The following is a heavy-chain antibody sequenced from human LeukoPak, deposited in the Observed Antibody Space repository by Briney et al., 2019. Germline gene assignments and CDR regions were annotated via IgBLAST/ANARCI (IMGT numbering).Heavy chain of an antibody. V-gene: IGHV3-23*01. CDR1: GITLSNYG. CDR3: ARDRIGNAFDI. CDR2: ISDSGGST. Sequence: GGSLRLSCAVSGITLSNYGMSWVRQAPGKGLEWVAGISDSGGSTKYADSVKGRFTISRDNSKNTLYLQMNSLRAEDTAVYYCARDRIGNAFDIWGQGTMVTVSS. J-gene: IGHJ3*02. D-gene: IGHD2-15*01.